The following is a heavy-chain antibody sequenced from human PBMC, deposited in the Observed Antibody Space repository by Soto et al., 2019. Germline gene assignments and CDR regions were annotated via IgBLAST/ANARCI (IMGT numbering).Heavy chain of an antibody. J-gene: IGHJ6*02. V-gene: IGHV1-2*02. D-gene: IGHD3-10*01. CDR1: GYTFTSSY. CDR3: ARNLDYYYGPGSGNGHGF. CDR2: INPKFGDT. Sequence: QVQLVQSGAEVKEPGDSVRVSCEASGYTFTSSYIHWVRQAPGQGLEWMGWINPKFGDTTYAQDLQCRGSMTRDMAISTVYMELSRLTSDDTAIYYCARNLDYYYGPGSGNGHGFWGQGTTVTVFS.